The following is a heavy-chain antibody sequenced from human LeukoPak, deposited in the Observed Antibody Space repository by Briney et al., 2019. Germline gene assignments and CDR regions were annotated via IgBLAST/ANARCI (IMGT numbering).Heavy chain of an antibody. V-gene: IGHV1-46*01. CDR1: GYTFTSYY. J-gene: IGHJ4*02. Sequence: GASVKVSCKASGYTFTSYYMHWVRQAPGQGLEWMGIINPSGGSTSYAQKFQGRVTMTRDTSTSTAYMELSSLRSEDTAVYYCARDREPYYYDSSGIDYWGQGTLVTVSS. CDR3: ARDREPYYYDSSGIDY. D-gene: IGHD3-22*01. CDR2: INPSGGST.